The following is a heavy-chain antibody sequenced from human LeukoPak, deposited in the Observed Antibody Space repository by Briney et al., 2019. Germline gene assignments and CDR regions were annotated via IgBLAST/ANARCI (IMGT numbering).Heavy chain of an antibody. CDR3: ARGPPRHRYYYDSSGYYYPY. CDR1: GGSISSYY. J-gene: IGHJ4*02. D-gene: IGHD3-22*01. V-gene: IGHV4-4*07. CDR2: IYTSGST. Sequence: PSETLSLTCTVSGGSISSYYWSWIRQPAGKGLEGIGRIYTSGSTNYNPSLQSRVTISVDTSKNQFSLKLSSVTAADTAVYYCARGPPRHRYYYDSSGYYYPYWGQGTLVTVSS.